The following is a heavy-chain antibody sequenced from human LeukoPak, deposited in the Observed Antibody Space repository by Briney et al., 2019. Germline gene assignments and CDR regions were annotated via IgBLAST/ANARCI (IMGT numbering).Heavy chain of an antibody. V-gene: IGHV4-61*02. CDR3: ARDYYDSSGYYGKWSWFYP. D-gene: IGHD3-22*01. CDR1: AASISSDTYY. CDR2: PYTPGST. J-gene: IGHJ5*02. Sequence: PSQTLSLTCTVSAASISSDTYYWSWIRQPAAKGLEWIARPYTPGSTNYNPSLKSRVTISIDTTKTQFSLQLTSVTDADTAVYYCARDYYDSSGYYGKWSWFYPWGQVILVIVST.